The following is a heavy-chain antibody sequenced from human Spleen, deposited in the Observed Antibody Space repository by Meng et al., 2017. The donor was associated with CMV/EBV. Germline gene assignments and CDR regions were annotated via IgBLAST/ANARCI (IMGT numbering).Heavy chain of an antibody. CDR2: IKQDGSEK. CDR3: AKDGFNCWSNSCSREYYNYGMDV. D-gene: IGHD3-3*01. CDR1: GFTFSSYW. V-gene: IGHV3-7*03. Sequence: GGSLRLSCAASGFTFSSYWMSWVRQAPGKGLEWVANIKQDGSEKYYVDSVKGRFTISRDNAKNSLYLQMNSLRAEDTAVYYCAKDGFNCWSNSCSREYYNYGMDVWGQGTLVTVSS. J-gene: IGHJ6*02.